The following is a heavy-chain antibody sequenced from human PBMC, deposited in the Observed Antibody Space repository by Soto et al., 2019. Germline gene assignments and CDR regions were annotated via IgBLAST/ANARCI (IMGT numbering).Heavy chain of an antibody. Sequence: QVQLVESGGGVVQPGRSLRLSCAASGFTFSSYAMHWVRQAPGKRLEWVAVISYDGSNKYYADSVKGRFTISRDNSKNTLYLQMNSLRAEDTAVYYCARNPIVVMTAIPTYWGQGTLVTVSS. D-gene: IGHD2-21*02. CDR3: ARNPIVVMTAIPTY. V-gene: IGHV3-30-3*01. CDR1: GFTFSSYA. J-gene: IGHJ4*02. CDR2: ISYDGSNK.